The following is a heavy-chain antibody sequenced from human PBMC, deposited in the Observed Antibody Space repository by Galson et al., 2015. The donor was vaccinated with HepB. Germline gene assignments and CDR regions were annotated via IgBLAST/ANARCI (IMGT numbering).Heavy chain of an antibody. Sequence: SLRLSCAASRFSFSSYAMHWVRQAPGKGLEWVAVIGFDGGNRSSADAVKGRFTISRDNSKNTVFLQMNSLRGEDTAVYYCVRDPRGYYDSLGYWSWGQGTLVTVSS. CDR2: IGFDGGNR. V-gene: IGHV3-33*01. D-gene: IGHD3-22*01. CDR3: VRDPRGYYDSLGYWS. CDR1: RFSFSSYA. J-gene: IGHJ4*02.